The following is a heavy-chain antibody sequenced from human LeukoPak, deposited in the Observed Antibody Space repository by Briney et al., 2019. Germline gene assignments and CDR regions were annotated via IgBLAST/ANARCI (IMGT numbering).Heavy chain of an antibody. CDR3: ARSSAIAAVKNYFDY. J-gene: IGHJ4*02. V-gene: IGHV1-69*05. CDR1: GGTFSSYA. Sequence: SVKVSCKASGGTFSSYAISWVRQAPGQGLEWMGGIIPIFGTANYAQKFQGRVTITTDESTSTACMELSSLRSEDTAVYYCARSSAIAAVKNYFDYWGQGTLVTVS. CDR2: IIPIFGTA. D-gene: IGHD6-13*01.